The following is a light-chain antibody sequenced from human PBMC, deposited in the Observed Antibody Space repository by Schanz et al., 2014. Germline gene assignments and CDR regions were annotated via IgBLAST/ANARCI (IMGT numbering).Light chain of an antibody. Sequence: EIVLTQSPATLSLSPGERATLSCRASQSVSSNLAWYQQKPGQAPNVLIYGASRRATGIPDRFSGSGSGTDFTLTISRLEPEDFAVYYCQQYGGSPLTFGGGTKVEIK. J-gene: IGKJ4*01. CDR3: QQYGGSPLT. CDR2: GAS. V-gene: IGKV3-20*01. CDR1: QSVSSN.